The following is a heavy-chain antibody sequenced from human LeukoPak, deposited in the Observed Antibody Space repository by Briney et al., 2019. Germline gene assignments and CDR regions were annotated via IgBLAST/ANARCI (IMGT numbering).Heavy chain of an antibody. CDR3: AKYGVVVITSPFDY. J-gene: IGHJ4*02. CDR1: GFTFTKYW. CDR2: IKQDGSDK. V-gene: IGHV3-7*01. Sequence: PGDSLRLSCAASGFTFTKYWMTWVRQAPGKGLEWVGNIKQDGSDKNYMDSVKGRFTISRDNTKNSVYLQMSSLRAEDTAVYYCAKYGVVVITSPFDYWGQGTLVTVSS. D-gene: IGHD3-22*01.